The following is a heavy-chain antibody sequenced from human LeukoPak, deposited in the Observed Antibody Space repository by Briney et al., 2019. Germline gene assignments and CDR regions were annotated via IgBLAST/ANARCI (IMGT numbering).Heavy chain of an antibody. J-gene: IGHJ4*02. CDR1: GFTFSNAW. CDR2: IKSKTDGGTT. Sequence: PGGSLRLSCAASGFTFSNAWMSWVRQAPGKGLEWVGRIKSKTDGGTTDYAAPVKGRFTISRGDSKNTPYLQMNSLKTEDTAVYYCTTDPYYYDSSAYTSDYWGQGTLVTVSS. D-gene: IGHD3-22*01. V-gene: IGHV3-15*01. CDR3: TTDPYYYDSSAYTSDY.